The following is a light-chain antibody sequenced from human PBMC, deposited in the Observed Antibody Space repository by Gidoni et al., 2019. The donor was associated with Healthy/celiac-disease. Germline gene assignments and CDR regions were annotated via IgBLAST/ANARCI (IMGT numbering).Light chain of an antibody. CDR3: QQYGSSPLT. Sequence: EIVLTQSPGTLSLSPGERATLSCRASQSVSSSYLAWYQQKPGQAPRLIIYGASSRATGIPDRFSGSGSGPDFTLTISRLEPEDFALYYCQQYGSSPLTFGQGTKVEIK. CDR2: GAS. J-gene: IGKJ1*01. V-gene: IGKV3-20*01. CDR1: QSVSSSY.